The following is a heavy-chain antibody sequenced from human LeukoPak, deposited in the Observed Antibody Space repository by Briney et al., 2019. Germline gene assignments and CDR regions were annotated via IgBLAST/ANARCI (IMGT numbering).Heavy chain of an antibody. V-gene: IGHV3-11*04. CDR2: ISSSGSTI. CDR3: AVIAVAGTKDAFDI. J-gene: IGHJ3*02. D-gene: IGHD6-19*01. CDR1: GFTFSDYY. Sequence: GGSLRLSCAASGFTFSDYYMSWIRQAPGKGLEWVSYISSSGSTIYYADSVKGRFTISRDNAKNSLYLQMNSLRAEDTAVYYCAVIAVAGTKDAFDIWGQGTMVTVSS.